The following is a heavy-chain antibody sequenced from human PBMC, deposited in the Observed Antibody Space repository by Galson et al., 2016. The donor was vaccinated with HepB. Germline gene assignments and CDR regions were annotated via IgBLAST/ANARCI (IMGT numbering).Heavy chain of an antibody. CDR1: GVSISTYY. V-gene: IGHV4-59*01. CDR2: MYYSGST. D-gene: IGHD2-21*02. J-gene: IGHJ3*02. Sequence: SETLSLTCTVSGVSISTYYWSWIRQPPGKGLEWIGYMYYSGSTNYNPSLNSRVTISVDTSKNQFSLRLSSVTAADTAVYYCTRGGAGVGGDLLDAFDIWGQGTMVTVSS. CDR3: TRGGAGVGGDLLDAFDI.